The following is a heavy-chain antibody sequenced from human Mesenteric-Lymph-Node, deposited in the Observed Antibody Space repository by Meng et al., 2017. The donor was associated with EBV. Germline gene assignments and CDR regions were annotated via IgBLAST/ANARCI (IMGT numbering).Heavy chain of an antibody. Sequence: HVQLQSSAPGLVKPSKTLSLTWTVSGGYVSSNHFYWSWIRQPPGKGLEWIGYVYYSGSTNYNPSLKSRVTISVDTSKNQFSLDLYSVTAADTAVYYCARENPARGNWFDPWGQGALVTVSS. CDR2: VYYSGST. CDR1: GGYVSSNHFY. J-gene: IGHJ5*02. D-gene: IGHD3-10*01. V-gene: IGHV4-61*01. CDR3: ARENPARGNWFDP.